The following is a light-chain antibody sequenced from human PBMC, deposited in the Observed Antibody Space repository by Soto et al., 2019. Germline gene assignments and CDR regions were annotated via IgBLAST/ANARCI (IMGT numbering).Light chain of an antibody. V-gene: IGLV2-14*01. J-gene: IGLJ2*01. CDR1: SSDVGGYNY. Sequence: QSALTQPASVSGSPGHSITGSCTGTSSDVGGYNYVSWYQQHPGKAPKLMIYEVSNRPSGVSNRFSGSKSGNTASLTISGLQAEDEADYYCSSYTSSSTPVVFGGGTQLTVL. CDR2: EVS. CDR3: SSYTSSSTPVV.